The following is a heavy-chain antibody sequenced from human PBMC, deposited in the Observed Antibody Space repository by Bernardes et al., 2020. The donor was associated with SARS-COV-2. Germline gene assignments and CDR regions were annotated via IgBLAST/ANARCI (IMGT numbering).Heavy chain of an antibody. J-gene: IGHJ3*02. CDR2: ISSSSSTI. Sequence: GGSLRLSCAASGFTFSSYSMNWVRQAPGKGLEWVSYISSSSSTIYYADSVKGRFTISRDNAKNSLYLQMNSLRDEDTAVYYCAREGVYYYDSSGYFDAFDIWGQGTMVTVSS. D-gene: IGHD3-22*01. CDR3: AREGVYYYDSSGYFDAFDI. CDR1: GFTFSSYS. V-gene: IGHV3-48*02.